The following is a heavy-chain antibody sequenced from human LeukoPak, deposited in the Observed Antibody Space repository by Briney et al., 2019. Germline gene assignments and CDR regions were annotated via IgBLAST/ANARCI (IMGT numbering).Heavy chain of an antibody. Sequence: GGSLRLSCAASGFTFSSYAMSWVRQAPGKGLEWVSAISGSGGSTYYADSVKGRFTISRDNSKSTLYLQMNSLRAEDTAVYYCAKGTGIVGATSDAFDIWGQGTMVTVSS. CDR3: AKGTGIVGATSDAFDI. V-gene: IGHV3-23*01. CDR2: ISGSGGST. CDR1: GFTFSSYA. J-gene: IGHJ3*02. D-gene: IGHD1-26*01.